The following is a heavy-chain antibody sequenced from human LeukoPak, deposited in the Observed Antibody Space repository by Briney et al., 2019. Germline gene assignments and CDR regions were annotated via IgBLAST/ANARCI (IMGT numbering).Heavy chain of an antibody. CDR3: AKDCGYSGSYLFDY. V-gene: IGHV3-23*01. D-gene: IGHD1-26*01. CDR2: LSGSGNTR. J-gene: IGHJ4*02. Sequence: GGSLRLSCAASGFIFSNYAMSWVRQAPGKGLEWVSGLSGSGNTRYYADSVKGRFTISRDNSKNTLFLQMNSLRAEDTAVYYCAKDCGYSGSYLFDYWGQGTLVTVSS. CDR1: GFIFSNYA.